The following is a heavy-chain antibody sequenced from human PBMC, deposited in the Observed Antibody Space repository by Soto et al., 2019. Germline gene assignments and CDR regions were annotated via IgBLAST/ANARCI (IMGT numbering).Heavy chain of an antibody. CDR3: AKSGDIVVVPAARAPSLGGVGY. V-gene: IGHV3-23*01. CDR2: ISGSGGST. D-gene: IGHD2-2*01. CDR1: GFTFSSYA. J-gene: IGHJ4*02. Sequence: EVQLLESGGGLVQPGGSLRLSCAASGFTFSSYAMSWVRQAPGKGLEWVSAISGSGGSTYYADSVKGRFTISRDNSKNTLYLQMNSLRAEDKAVYYCAKSGDIVVVPAARAPSLGGVGYGGQGTLVTVSS.